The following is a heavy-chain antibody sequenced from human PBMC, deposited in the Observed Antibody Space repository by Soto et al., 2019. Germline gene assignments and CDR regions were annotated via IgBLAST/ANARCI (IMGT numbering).Heavy chain of an antibody. Sequence: QVQLVESGGGVVQPGRSLRLSCAASGFTFSSYGMHWVRQAPGKGLEWVAVIWYDGGNKYYADSVKGRFTISRDNSKNTLYLQMNSLRAEDTAVYYCASGWFGELLELGFDYWGQGTLVTVSS. V-gene: IGHV3-33*01. D-gene: IGHD3-10*01. CDR1: GFTFSSYG. CDR3: ASGWFGELLELGFDY. CDR2: IWYDGGNK. J-gene: IGHJ4*02.